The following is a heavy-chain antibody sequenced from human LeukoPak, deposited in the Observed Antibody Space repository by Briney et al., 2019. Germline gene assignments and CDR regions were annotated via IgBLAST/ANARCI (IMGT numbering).Heavy chain of an antibody. J-gene: IGHJ2*01. CDR2: ISYTGST. CDR1: GGSISGYY. V-gene: IGHV4-59*12. Sequence: PSETLSLTCTVSGGSISGYYWNWLRQPPGKGLEWIGYISYTGSTNSNPSLKSRVTISVDTSKNQFSLRLSSVTAADTAVYYCARYYYDSSAYWYFDLWGRGTLVTVSS. CDR3: ARYYYDSSAYWYFDL. D-gene: IGHD3-22*01.